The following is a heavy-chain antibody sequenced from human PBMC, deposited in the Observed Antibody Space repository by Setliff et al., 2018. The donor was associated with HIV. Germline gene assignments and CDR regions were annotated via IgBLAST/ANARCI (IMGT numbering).Heavy chain of an antibody. Sequence: GGSLRLSCVASGFTFSSYAMYWVRQAPGKGLEWVARIKQDGSEKYHVDSVKGRFTISRDNTKSSLFLQMNSLRAGDTALSYCATSNDWTFEIWGQGTMVTVSS. J-gene: IGHJ3*02. D-gene: IGHD1-1*01. CDR2: IKQDGSEK. CDR1: GFTFSSYA. CDR3: ATSNDWTFEI. V-gene: IGHV3-7*01.